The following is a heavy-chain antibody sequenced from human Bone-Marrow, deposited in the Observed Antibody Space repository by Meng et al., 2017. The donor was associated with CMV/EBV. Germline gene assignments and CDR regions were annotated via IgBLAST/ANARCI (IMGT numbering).Heavy chain of an antibody. CDR3: ARGRGAFDD. V-gene: IGHV1-8*03. Sequence: ASVKVSCKASGYTFSSYDINWVRQATGQGLEWMGWMNPNSGNTGYAQKFQGRVTITRDTSITTAYLELSSLTSEDTAVYYCARGRGAFDDWGQGAPVTVSS. CDR1: GYTFSSYD. CDR2: MNPNSGNT. D-gene: IGHD3-10*01. J-gene: IGHJ4*02.